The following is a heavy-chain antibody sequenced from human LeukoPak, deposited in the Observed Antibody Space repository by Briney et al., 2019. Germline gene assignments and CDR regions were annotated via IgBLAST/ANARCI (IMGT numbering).Heavy chain of an antibody. CDR3: ARLTRRPYCSSTSCYTAFDI. CDR2: IYHSGST. D-gene: IGHD2-2*02. CDR1: GGSISIVGYS. J-gene: IGHJ3*02. Sequence: SETLSLTCAVSGGSISIVGYSWSWIRQPPGKGLEWIGYIYHSGSTYYNPSLKSRVTISVDRSKNQFSLKLSSVTAADTAVYYCARLTRRPYCSSTSCYTAFDIWGQGTMVTVSS. V-gene: IGHV4-30-2*01.